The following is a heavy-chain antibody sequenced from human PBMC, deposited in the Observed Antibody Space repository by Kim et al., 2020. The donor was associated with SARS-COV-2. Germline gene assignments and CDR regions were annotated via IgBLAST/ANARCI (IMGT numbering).Heavy chain of an antibody. D-gene: IGHD3-10*01. CDR1: EFTFSSYA. V-gene: IGHV3-23*01. Sequence: GGSLRLSCAASEFTFSSYAMSWVRQAPGKGLEWVSGISGNGESTYYADSVKGRFTISRDTSKSTLYLQMNSLRAEDTAVYYCARDRRGFNPYYGMDVWGQGTTVTVSS. CDR2: ISGNGEST. J-gene: IGHJ6*02. CDR3: ARDRRGFNPYYGMDV.